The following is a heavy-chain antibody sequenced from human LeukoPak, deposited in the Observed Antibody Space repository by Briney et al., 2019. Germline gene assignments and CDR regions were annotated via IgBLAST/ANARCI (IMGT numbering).Heavy chain of an antibody. V-gene: IGHV3-23*01. CDR3: AARPTNAALAPSDY. CDR1: GFTSNCCA. CDR2: ISGSSGST. D-gene: IGHD6-6*01. J-gene: IGHJ4*02. Sequence: GGSLRLSCAASGFTSNCCAMSWVRQAPGKGLEWVSGISGSSGSTYYADSVKGRFTISRDNSRNTLYLQMNSLRAEDTATYYCAARPTNAALAPSDYWGQGILVTVSS.